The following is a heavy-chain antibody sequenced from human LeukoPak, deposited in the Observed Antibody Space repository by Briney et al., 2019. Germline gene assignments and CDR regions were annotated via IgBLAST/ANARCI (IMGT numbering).Heavy chain of an antibody. CDR3: ARFSYGDYGSFDY. CDR1: GGSISSSSYY. V-gene: IGHV4-39*01. J-gene: IGHJ4*02. Sequence: SETLSLTCTVSGGSISSSSYYWGWIRQPPGKVLEWIGSIYYSGSTYYNPSLKSRVTISVDTSKNQFSLKLSSVTAADTAVYYCARFSYGDYGSFDYWGQGTLVTVSS. D-gene: IGHD4-17*01. CDR2: IYYSGST.